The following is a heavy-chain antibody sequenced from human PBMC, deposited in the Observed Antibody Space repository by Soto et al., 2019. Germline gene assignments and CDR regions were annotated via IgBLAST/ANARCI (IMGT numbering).Heavy chain of an antibody. CDR2: IYYSGST. J-gene: IGHJ4*02. CDR1: GGSISSSSYY. D-gene: IGHD2-15*01. V-gene: IGHV4-39*01. CDR3: ARQDIVVVVAAHSGYFDY. Sequence: PSETLSLTCTVPGGSISSSSYYWGWIRQPPGKGLEWIGSIYYSGSTYYNPSLKSRVTISVDTSKNQFSLKLSSVTAADTAVYYCARQDIVVVVAAHSGYFDYWGQGTLVTVSS.